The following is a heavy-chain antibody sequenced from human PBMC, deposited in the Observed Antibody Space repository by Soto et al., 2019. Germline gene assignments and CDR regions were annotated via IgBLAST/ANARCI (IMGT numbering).Heavy chain of an antibody. CDR3: ARTAGVRVRGALDI. V-gene: IGHV3-30-3*01. CDR2: IPNTENKK. J-gene: IGHJ3*02. CDR1: GFTFSSYG. D-gene: IGHD2-8*01. Sequence: QVHLEESGGGVVQPGTSLRLSCVASGFTFSSYGMHWVRQAPGKGLEWVAVIPNTENKKYYADSVKGRLTISRDNSQNTPCLQMDSLMSEDTAMYYCARTAGVRVRGALDIGGQGTMVTVS.